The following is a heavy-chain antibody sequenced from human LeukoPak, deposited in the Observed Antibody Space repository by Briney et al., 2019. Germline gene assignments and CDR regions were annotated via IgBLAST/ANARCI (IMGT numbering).Heavy chain of an antibody. CDR2: FSGSGGKT. J-gene: IGHJ6*03. CDR3: ARDLRYMDV. V-gene: IGHV3-23*01. CDR1: GFTFSSYA. Sequence: PGGSLRLSCAASGFTFSSYAMSWVRQAPGKGLEWVSAFSGSGGKTYYADSVKGRFTISRDNAKNSLYLQMNSLRAEDTAVYYCARDLRYMDVWGKGTTGTVSS.